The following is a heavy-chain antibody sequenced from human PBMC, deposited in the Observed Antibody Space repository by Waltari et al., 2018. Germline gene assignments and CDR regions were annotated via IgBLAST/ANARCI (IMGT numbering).Heavy chain of an antibody. CDR2: ITNKNENERA. CDR1: GFTFNTAW. J-gene: IGHJ4*02. D-gene: IGHD3-16*02. V-gene: IGHV3-15*01. CDR3: TTDGNLRYNGPDGPTFDY. Sequence: EVQLVESGGGLVKPGGSLRLSCAASGFTFNTAWMTWVRQAPGKGLEWVGRITNKNENERADYAAPVKGRFTISRDNSRNTLFLQMNSLRTEDTAVYYCTTDGNLRYNGPDGPTFDYWGQGTLVTVSS.